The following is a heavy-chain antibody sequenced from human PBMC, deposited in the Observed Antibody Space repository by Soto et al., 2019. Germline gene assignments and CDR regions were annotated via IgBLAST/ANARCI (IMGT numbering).Heavy chain of an antibody. CDR3: ATPNGSGGSCYSVWFDP. CDR1: GYTLTELS. V-gene: IGHV1-24*01. Sequence: ASVKVSCKVSGYTLTELSMHWVRQAPGKGLEWMGGFDPEDGETIYAQKFQGRVTMTEDTSTDTAYMELSSLGSEDTAVYYCATPNGSGGSCYSVWFDPWGQGTLVTVSS. D-gene: IGHD2-15*01. J-gene: IGHJ5*02. CDR2: FDPEDGET.